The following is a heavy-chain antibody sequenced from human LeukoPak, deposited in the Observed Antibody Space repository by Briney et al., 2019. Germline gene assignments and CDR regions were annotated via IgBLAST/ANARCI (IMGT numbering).Heavy chain of an antibody. CDR3: AKDRPPYDYGDFSSDY. CDR1: GFTFSSYA. CDR2: IRYDGSNK. J-gene: IGHJ4*02. Sequence: PGGSLRLSCAASGFTFSSYAMHWVRQAPGKGLEGVAFIRYDGSNKEYADYVKGRFTISRDNSKNPLYLQMNSLRAEDTAVYYCAKDRPPYDYGDFSSDYWGQGTLVTVSS. V-gene: IGHV3-30*02. D-gene: IGHD4-17*01.